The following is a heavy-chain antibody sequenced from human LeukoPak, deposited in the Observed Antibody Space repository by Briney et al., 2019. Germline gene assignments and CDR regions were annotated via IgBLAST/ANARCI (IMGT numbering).Heavy chain of an antibody. CDR3: AKVDSGIVATGSPYFDY. CDR1: RFTFSSYT. J-gene: IGHJ4*02. CDR2: ISGSGDTT. V-gene: IGHV3-23*01. D-gene: IGHD6-13*01. Sequence: PGGSLRLSCAASRFTFSSYTMSWVRQAPGKGLEWVSAISGSGDTTYYADSVKGRFTISRDNSKNTLYLQMNSLRAEDTAVYYCAKVDSGIVATGSPYFDYWGQGTLVTVSS.